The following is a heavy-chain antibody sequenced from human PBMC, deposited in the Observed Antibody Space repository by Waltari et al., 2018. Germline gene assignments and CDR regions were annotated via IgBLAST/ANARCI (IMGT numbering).Heavy chain of an antibody. Sequence: QVQLVQSGAEVKKPGASVKVSCKASGYTFTSYAMHWVRQAPGQRLEWMGWINAGNGNTKYSQKFQGRVTITRDTSASTAYMELSSLRSEDTAVYYCARAQIQTLYVDYWGQGTLVTVSS. V-gene: IGHV1-3*01. CDR3: ARAQIQTLYVDY. CDR1: GYTFTSYA. J-gene: IGHJ4*02. CDR2: INAGNGNT. D-gene: IGHD2-8*01.